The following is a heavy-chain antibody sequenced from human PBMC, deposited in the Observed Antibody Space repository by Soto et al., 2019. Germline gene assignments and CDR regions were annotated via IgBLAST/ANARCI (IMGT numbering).Heavy chain of an antibody. Sequence: WASVKVSCKASGGTFSSYAISWVRQAPGQGLEWMGGIIPIFGTANYAQKFQGRVTITADESTSTAYMELSSLRSEDMAVYYCATEQDYYGPAEGDDAFDIWGQGTMVTVSS. CDR2: IIPIFGTA. D-gene: IGHD3-10*01. CDR3: ATEQDYYGPAEGDDAFDI. CDR1: GGTFSSYA. J-gene: IGHJ3*02. V-gene: IGHV1-69*13.